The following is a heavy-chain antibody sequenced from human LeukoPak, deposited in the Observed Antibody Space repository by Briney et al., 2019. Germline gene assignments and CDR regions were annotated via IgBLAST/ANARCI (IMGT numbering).Heavy chain of an antibody. CDR2: IDWDDDK. CDR1: GFSLSTSAMC. D-gene: IGHD3-10*01. V-gene: IGHV2-70*11. CDR3: ARTTDLYASGSYHDY. J-gene: IGHJ4*02. Sequence: ESGPTLVKPTQTLTLTCSFSGFSLSTSAMCVSWIRQSPGKALEWLARIDWDDDKYYSTSLKTRLTVSKDTSKNQVVLTMTNMEPVDTATYYCARTTDLYASGSYHDYWGQGTLVTVSS.